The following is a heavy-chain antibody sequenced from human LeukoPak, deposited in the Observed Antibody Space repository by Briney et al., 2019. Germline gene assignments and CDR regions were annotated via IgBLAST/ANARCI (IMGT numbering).Heavy chain of an antibody. CDR2: ISSSSSYI. CDR3: ARDRDDYYDSSGYYEVLDY. J-gene: IGHJ4*02. V-gene: IGHV3-21*01. D-gene: IGHD3-22*01. CDR1: GFTFSSYS. Sequence: PGGSLRLSCAASGFTFSSYSMNWVRQAPGKGLEWVSSISSSSSYIYYTDSVKGRFTISRDNAKNSLYLQMNSLRAEDTAVYYCARDRDDYYDSSGYYEVLDYWGQGTLVTVSS.